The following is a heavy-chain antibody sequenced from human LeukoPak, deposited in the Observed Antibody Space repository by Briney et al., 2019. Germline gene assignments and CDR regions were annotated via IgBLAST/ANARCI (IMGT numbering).Heavy chain of an antibody. CDR2: IYYSGST. D-gene: IGHD3-22*01. CDR1: GGSISSGGYY. Sequence: SETLSLTCTVSGGSISSGGYYWSWIRQFPRKGLEWIGYIYYSGSTYYNPSLKSRLTTSVDTSKNQFSLKLSSVTAADTAIYYCARGPRYYYGSSGSAWFDPWGQGTLVTVSS. CDR3: ARGPRYYYGSSGSAWFDP. J-gene: IGHJ5*02. V-gene: IGHV4-31*03.